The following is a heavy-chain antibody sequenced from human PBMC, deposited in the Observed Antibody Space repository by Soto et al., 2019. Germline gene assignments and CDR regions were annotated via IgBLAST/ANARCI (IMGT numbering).Heavy chain of an antibody. J-gene: IGHJ4*02. CDR3: AGDYYGSGKDFDY. Sequence: QVQLQESGPGLVKPSQTLSLTCTVSGGSISSGGYYWSWIRQHPGKGLEWIGYIYYSGSTYYNPSLKSRVNISVDTSKNQFSLKLSSVTAADTAVYYCAGDYYGSGKDFDYWGQGTLVTVSS. CDR2: IYYSGST. D-gene: IGHD3-10*01. CDR1: GGSISSGGYY. V-gene: IGHV4-31*03.